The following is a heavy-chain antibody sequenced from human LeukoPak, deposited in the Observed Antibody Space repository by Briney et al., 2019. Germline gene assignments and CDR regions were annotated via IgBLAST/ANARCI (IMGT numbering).Heavy chain of an antibody. CDR3: AKGGIIVGETSHFDY. J-gene: IGHJ4*02. CDR2: IYPGDSDT. CDR1: GYPFTSYW. D-gene: IGHD1-26*01. V-gene: IGHV5-51*01. Sequence: GESLKISCKASGYPFTSYWIAWVRPMPGKGLELMGIIYPGDSDTRYSPSFQGQVTMSVDKSISTAYLQWSSLRASDTAVYYCAKGGIIVGETSHFDYWGQGTLVTVSS.